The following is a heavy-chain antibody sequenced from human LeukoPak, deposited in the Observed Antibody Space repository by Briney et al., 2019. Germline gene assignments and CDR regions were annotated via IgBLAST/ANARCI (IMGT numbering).Heavy chain of an antibody. D-gene: IGHD6-13*01. V-gene: IGHV1-2*02. CDR1: GYTFTGYY. CDR3: AKDLLYSRYNWFDP. J-gene: IGHJ5*02. Sequence: ASVKVSCKASGYTFTGYYMHWVRQAPGQGLEWMGWINPNSGGTNYAQKFQGRVTMTRDTSISTAYMELSRLRSDDTAVYYCAKDLLYSRYNWFDPWGQGTLVTVSS. CDR2: INPNSGGT.